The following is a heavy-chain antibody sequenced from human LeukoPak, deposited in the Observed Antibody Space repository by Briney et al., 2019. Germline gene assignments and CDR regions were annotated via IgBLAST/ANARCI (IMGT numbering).Heavy chain of an antibody. CDR2: IYYSGST. V-gene: IGHV4-30-4*01. Sequence: SETLSLTCTVSGGSISSGDYYWSWIRQPPGKGLEWSGYIYYSGSTYYNPSLKSRVTISVDTSQHQFSLKLSSVTAADTAVYYCARMALRGFDYWGQGTLVTVSS. CDR3: ARMALRGFDY. CDR1: GGSISSGDYY. J-gene: IGHJ4*02. D-gene: IGHD1-7*01.